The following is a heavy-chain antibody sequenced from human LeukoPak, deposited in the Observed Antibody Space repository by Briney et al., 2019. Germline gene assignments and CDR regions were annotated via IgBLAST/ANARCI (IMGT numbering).Heavy chain of an antibody. Sequence: SETLSLTCTVSGGSISSSGYYWSWIRQPPGKGLEWIGEINHSGSTNYNPSLKSRVTISVDTSKNQFSLKLSSVTAADTAVYYCARRGYCSSTSCYRISAWVQYYFDYWGQGALVTVSS. CDR3: ARRGYCSSTSCYRISAWVQYYFDY. D-gene: IGHD2-2*01. CDR2: INHSGST. V-gene: IGHV4-39*07. J-gene: IGHJ4*02. CDR1: GGSISSSGYY.